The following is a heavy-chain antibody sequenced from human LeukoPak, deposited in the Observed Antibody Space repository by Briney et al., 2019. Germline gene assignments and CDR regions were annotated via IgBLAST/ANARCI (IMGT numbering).Heavy chain of an antibody. J-gene: IGHJ4*02. Sequence: GGSLRLSCAASGFTFSSYGMHWVRQAPGKGLEWVAFIRYDGSNKYYAASVKGRFTISRDDSKNTLYLQMNSLKTEDTAVYYCTTDPDYYGSGSYYNVNYWGQGTLVTVSS. CDR1: GFTFSSYG. D-gene: IGHD3-10*01. V-gene: IGHV3-30*02. CDR3: TTDPDYYGSGSYYNVNY. CDR2: IRYDGSNK.